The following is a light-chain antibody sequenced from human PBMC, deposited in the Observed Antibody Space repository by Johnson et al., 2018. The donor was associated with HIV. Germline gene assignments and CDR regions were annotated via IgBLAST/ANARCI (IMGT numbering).Light chain of an antibody. Sequence: QSVLTQPPSVSAPPGQKVTISCSGSSSNIGNNLASWYQQLPGTAPKLLIYANNKRPSGIPYRFSGSKSGPSATLGITGLQTGDEADYYCGTWDNGLSAYVFGTGTKVTVL. CDR1: SSNIGNNL. V-gene: IGLV1-51*02. J-gene: IGLJ1*01. CDR3: GTWDNGLSAYV. CDR2: ANN.